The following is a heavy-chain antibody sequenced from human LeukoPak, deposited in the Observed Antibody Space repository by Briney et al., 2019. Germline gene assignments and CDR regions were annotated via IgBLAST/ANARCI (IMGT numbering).Heavy chain of an antibody. V-gene: IGHV4-39*07. J-gene: IGHJ4*02. CDR1: GGSISSSSYY. CDR2: IYYSGST. CDR3: ARLSPGADFDY. Sequence: PSETLSLTCTVSGGSISSSSYYWGWIRQPPGKGLEWIGSIYYSGSTYYNPSLKSRVTISVDTSKNQFSLKLSSVTAADTAVYYCARLSPGADFDYWGQGTLVTVSS.